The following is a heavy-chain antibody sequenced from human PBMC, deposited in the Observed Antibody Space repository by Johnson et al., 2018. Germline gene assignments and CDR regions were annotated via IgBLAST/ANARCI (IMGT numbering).Heavy chain of an antibody. CDR3: ARDLYNGDYGAFDI. J-gene: IGHJ3*02. D-gene: IGHD4-17*01. Sequence: EVRLVESGGGLVQPGGSLRLSCAASGFTFSSYSMNWVRQAPGKGLEWVSYISSSSSTIYYAASVKGRFTISRDNSKTTLYLQMNSLRAEDTAVYYCARDLYNGDYGAFDIWGQGTMVTVSS. CDR1: GFTFSSYS. CDR2: ISSSSSTI. V-gene: IGHV3-48*01.